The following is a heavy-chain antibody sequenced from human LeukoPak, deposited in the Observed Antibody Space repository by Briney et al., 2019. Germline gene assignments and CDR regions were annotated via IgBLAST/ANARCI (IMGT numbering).Heavy chain of an antibody. CDR3: ARRGDAGYSSGWYIY. CDR1: GGSISSSSYY. D-gene: IGHD6-13*01. Sequence: SETLSLTCTVSGGSISSSSYYWGWIRQPPGKGLEWIGSIYYSGSTYYNPSLKSRVTISVDTSKNQFSLKLSSVTAADTAVYYCARRGDAGYSSGWYIYWGQGTLVTVSS. J-gene: IGHJ4*02. V-gene: IGHV4-39*01. CDR2: IYYSGST.